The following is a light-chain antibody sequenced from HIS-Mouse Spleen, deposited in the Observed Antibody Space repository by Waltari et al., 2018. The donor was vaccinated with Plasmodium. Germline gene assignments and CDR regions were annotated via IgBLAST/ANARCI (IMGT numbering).Light chain of an antibody. CDR1: ALPKKY. J-gene: IGLJ3*02. V-gene: IGLV3-10*01. CDR3: YSTDSSGNHRV. Sequence: SYELTQPPSVSVSPGQTARITCSGDALPKKYAYWYQQKSGQAPVLVNYEDSKRPSGIHKRFSGSSAGTMATLTSSGGQVEDEADYYCYSTDSSGNHRVFGGGTKLTVL. CDR2: EDS.